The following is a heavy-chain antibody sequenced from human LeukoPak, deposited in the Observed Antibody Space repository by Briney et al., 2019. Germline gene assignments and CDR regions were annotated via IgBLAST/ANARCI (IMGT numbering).Heavy chain of an antibody. Sequence: SETLSLNCAVYGGSFSGYNWGWLRQPPGKGLEWIAYIYYSGSTNYNPSLKSRVTISVDTSKNQFSLKLSSVTAADTSVYYCATYLFRGDTHYFDYWGQGILVTVSS. V-gene: IGHV4-59*01. CDR3: ATYLFRGDTHYFDY. J-gene: IGHJ4*02. CDR2: IYYSGST. D-gene: IGHD3-10*01. CDR1: GGSFSGYN.